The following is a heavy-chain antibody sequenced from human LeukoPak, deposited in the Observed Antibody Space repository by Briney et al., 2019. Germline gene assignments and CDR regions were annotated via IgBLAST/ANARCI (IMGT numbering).Heavy chain of an antibody. J-gene: IGHJ5*02. Sequence: GASVKVPCKASGYTFTSYDINWVRQTTGQGLEWMGWMNPNSGNTGYAQKFQGRVTMTRNTSISTAYMELSSLRSEATAVYYCARDYGGSSGWFDPWGQGTLVTVSS. CDR2: MNPNSGNT. CDR1: GYTFTSYD. CDR3: ARDYGGSSGWFDP. V-gene: IGHV1-8*01. D-gene: IGHD4-23*01.